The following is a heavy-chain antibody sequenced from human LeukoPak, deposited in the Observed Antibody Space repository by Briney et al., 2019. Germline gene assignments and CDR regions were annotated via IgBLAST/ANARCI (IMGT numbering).Heavy chain of an antibody. CDR1: GGPISSSSYY. CDR3: AREDRYYDGSGYYYLLVY. CDR2: IYYSGST. D-gene: IGHD3-22*01. V-gene: IGHV4-39*07. J-gene: IGHJ4*02. Sequence: SETLSLTCTVSGGPISSSSYYWGWIRQPPGKGLEWIGSIYYSGSTYYNPSLKSRVTMSVDTSKKQFSLKLSSVTAADTAVYYCAREDRYYDGSGYYYLLVYWGQGTLVTVSS.